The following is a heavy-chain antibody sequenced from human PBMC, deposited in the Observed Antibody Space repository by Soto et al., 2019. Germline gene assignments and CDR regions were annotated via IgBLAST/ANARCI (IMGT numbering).Heavy chain of an antibody. V-gene: IGHV1-18*01. J-gene: IGHJ4*02. Sequence: ASVKVSCKASGYTFTSYGISWVRQAPGQGLEWMGWISADNGNTNYSQKLQGRVTMTTDTSTSTAYMELSSLRSEDTAVYYCARSIVVVTAADYWGQGTLVTVSS. CDR1: GYTFTSYG. CDR2: ISADNGNT. CDR3: ARSIVVVTAADY. D-gene: IGHD2-21*02.